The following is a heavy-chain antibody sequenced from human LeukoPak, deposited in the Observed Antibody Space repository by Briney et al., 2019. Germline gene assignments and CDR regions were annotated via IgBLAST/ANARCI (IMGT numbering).Heavy chain of an antibody. CDR2: IYYSGST. J-gene: IGHJ4*02. CDR1: GGSLSRGGYY. V-gene: IGHV4-31*03. D-gene: IGHD5-18*01. Sequence: SETLSLTFTFSGGSLSRGGYYWSWIRQPPGKGPEWIGYIYYSGSTYYNPSLKSRVTISVDTSKNQFSLKLSSVTAADTAVYYCARSGYGRNFDYWGQGTLVTVSS. CDR3: ARSGYGRNFDY.